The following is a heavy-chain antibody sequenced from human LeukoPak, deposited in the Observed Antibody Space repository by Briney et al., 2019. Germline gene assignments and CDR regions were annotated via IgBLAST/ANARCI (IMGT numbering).Heavy chain of an antibody. Sequence: GASVKVSCKASGGTFSSYAISWVRQAPGQGLEWMGGIIPIFGTANYAQKFQGRVTITADESTSTAYMELSSLRSEDTAVYYCAREIQLWGRVSSWPVDYWGQGTLVTVSS. CDR2: IIPIFGTA. V-gene: IGHV1-69*13. CDR1: GGTFSSYA. CDR3: AREIQLWGRVSSWPVDY. D-gene: IGHD5-18*01. J-gene: IGHJ4*02.